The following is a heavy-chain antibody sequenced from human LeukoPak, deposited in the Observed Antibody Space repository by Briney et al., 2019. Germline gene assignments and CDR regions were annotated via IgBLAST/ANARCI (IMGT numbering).Heavy chain of an antibody. D-gene: IGHD3-3*01. CDR2: IYSGGST. CDR3: AREDTIFGVPPGAFDI. V-gene: IGHV3-53*05. Sequence: GGSLRLSCAASGFTVSSNYMSWVRQAPGKGLEWVSVIYSGGSTYYADSVKGRFTISRDNSKNTLYLQMNSLRAEDTAVYYCAREDTIFGVPPGAFDIWGQGTLVSVSS. CDR1: GFTVSSNY. J-gene: IGHJ4*02.